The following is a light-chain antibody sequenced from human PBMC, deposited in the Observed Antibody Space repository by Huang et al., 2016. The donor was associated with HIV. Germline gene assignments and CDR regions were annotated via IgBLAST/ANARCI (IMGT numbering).Light chain of an antibody. CDR3: QQYHNWPPYT. V-gene: IGKV3-15*01. Sequence: EILLTQSPATLSVSPGERVTLSCRASQSISNNLAWYQQKPGQAPRLLIYGASTRATAIPARFSCSASGTEFTLTISSLQSEDFAVYYCQQYHNWPPYTFGQGTKLEI. CDR1: QSISNN. CDR2: GAS. J-gene: IGKJ2*01.